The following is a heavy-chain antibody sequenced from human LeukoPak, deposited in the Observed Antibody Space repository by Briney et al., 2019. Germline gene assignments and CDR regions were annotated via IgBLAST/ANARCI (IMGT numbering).Heavy chain of an antibody. CDR1: GGSFSGYY. Sequence: TSETLSLTCAVYGGSFSGYYWSWVREPPGKGLEWIEEINHRGSNNYNPTLKSRVTISVDTSKNQFSLKLSSVTAADTAVYHCARGEEQWLEWYFDLWGRGTLVTVSS. CDR2: INHRGSN. CDR3: ARGEEQWLEWYFDL. J-gene: IGHJ2*01. V-gene: IGHV4-34*01. D-gene: IGHD6-19*01.